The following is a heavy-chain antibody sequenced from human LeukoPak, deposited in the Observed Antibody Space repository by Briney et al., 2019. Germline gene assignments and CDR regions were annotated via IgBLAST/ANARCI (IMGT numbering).Heavy chain of an antibody. D-gene: IGHD3-3*01. CDR1: GFTFGDYA. V-gene: IGHV3-48*01. Sequence: GRSLRLSCTASGFTFGDYAMNWVRQAPGKGLEWISHISNSSATIYNADSVKGRFTISRDNAKNSVYLQMNSLRAEDTAVYYCARGVQEGFLEWVGDYWGQGTLVTVSS. CDR2: ISNSSATI. J-gene: IGHJ4*02. CDR3: ARGVQEGFLEWVGDY.